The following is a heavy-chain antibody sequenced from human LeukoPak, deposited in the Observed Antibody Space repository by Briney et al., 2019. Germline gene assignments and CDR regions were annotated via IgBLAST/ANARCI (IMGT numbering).Heavy chain of an antibody. D-gene: IGHD3-10*01. V-gene: IGHV4-34*01. J-gene: IGHJ4*02. CDR3: ARGYHYYGSGSYFDY. Sequence: GSLRLSCAASGFTFSNYAMSWVRQAPGKGLEWIGEINHSGSTNYNPSLKSRVTISVDTSKNQFSLKLSSVTAADTAVYYCARGYHYYGSGSYFDYWGQGTLVTVSS. CDR2: INHSGST. CDR1: GFTFSNYA.